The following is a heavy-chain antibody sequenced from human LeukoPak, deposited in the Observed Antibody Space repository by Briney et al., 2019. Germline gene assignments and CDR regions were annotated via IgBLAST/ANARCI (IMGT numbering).Heavy chain of an antibody. J-gene: IGHJ4*02. CDR2: ISGSGGST. CDR1: GFTFDDYA. D-gene: IGHD6-19*01. V-gene: IGHV3-23*01. Sequence: PGRSLRLSCAASGFTFDDYAMHWVRQAPGKGLEWVSAISGSGGSTYYADSVKGRFTISRDNSKNTLYLQMNSLRAEDTAVYYCAKDTSYSSGQFDYWGQGTLVTVSS. CDR3: AKDTSYSSGQFDY.